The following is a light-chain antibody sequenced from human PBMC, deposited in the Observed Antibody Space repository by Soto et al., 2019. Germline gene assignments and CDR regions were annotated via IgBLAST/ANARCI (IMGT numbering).Light chain of an antibody. Sequence: ELVLTQSPGTLSLSPGERATLSCRASQSVSRDYLAWYQQRPGQAPRLLIFGASIRATGIPDRFSGSDSGTDFTLTISRLETEDFAVYYCQQYGGSPTFGQGTKVETK. J-gene: IGKJ1*01. CDR3: QQYGGSPT. CDR1: QSVSRDY. CDR2: GAS. V-gene: IGKV3-20*01.